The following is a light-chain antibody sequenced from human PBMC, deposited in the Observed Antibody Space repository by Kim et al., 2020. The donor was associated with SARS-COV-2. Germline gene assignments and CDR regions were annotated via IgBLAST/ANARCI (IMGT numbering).Light chain of an antibody. J-gene: IGKJ5*01. V-gene: IGKV1-17*01. CDR2: GAS. CDR1: QDIRND. Sequence: DIQMTQSPSSLSASVGDRVTITCRASQDIRNDLGWYQQNPGRAPKRLIYGASSLQSGVPSRFSGSGSGTEFTLTISSLQHEDFATYFCLKNNTEPRTLGEGTRLEIK. CDR3: LKNNTEPRT.